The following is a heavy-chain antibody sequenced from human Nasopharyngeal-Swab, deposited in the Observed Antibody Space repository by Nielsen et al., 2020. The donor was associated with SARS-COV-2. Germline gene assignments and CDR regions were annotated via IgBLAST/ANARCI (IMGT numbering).Heavy chain of an antibody. J-gene: IGHJ4*02. CDR3: ARDPPLGWGIAVAGFDY. D-gene: IGHD6-19*01. CDR2: ISSDGSKE. Sequence: WIRQPPGKGLLGVTVISSDGSKEYYTDSVKGRFTISRDNSKNTLFLQMNSLSAEDTAVYYCARDPPLGWGIAVAGFDYWGQGTLVTVSS. V-gene: IGHV3-30*03.